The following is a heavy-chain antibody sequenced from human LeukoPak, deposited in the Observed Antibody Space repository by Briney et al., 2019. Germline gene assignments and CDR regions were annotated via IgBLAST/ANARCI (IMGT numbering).Heavy chain of an antibody. D-gene: IGHD2-2*01. Sequence: SETLSLTCAVYGGSFSDYYWTWIRQPPGKGLEWLGDINHSGSTTYNPSLKSRDTISIDTSKNQFSLKLNSVTAPDTAVYYCARRANDPVLPASTPFDSWGQGTLVTVSS. CDR1: GGSFSDYY. J-gene: IGHJ4*02. CDR2: INHSGST. CDR3: ARRANDPVLPASTPFDS. V-gene: IGHV4-34*01.